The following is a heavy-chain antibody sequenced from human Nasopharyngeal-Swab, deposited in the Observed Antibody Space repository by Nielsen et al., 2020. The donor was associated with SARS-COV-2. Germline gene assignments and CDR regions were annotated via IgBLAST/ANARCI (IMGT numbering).Heavy chain of an antibody. CDR3: ARGRYYYYGSGSYYGKFDP. CDR2: MNPNSGNT. D-gene: IGHD3-10*01. J-gene: IGHJ5*02. V-gene: IGHV1-8*01. Sequence: ASVKVSYKASGYTFTSYDINWVRQATGQGLEWMGWMNPNSGNTGYAQKFQGRVTMTRNTSISTAYMELSSLRSEDTAVYYCARGRYYYYGSGSYYGKFDPWGQGTLVTVSS. CDR1: GYTFTSYD.